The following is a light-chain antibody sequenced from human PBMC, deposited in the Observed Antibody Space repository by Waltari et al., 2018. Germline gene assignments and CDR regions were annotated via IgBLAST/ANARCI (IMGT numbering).Light chain of an antibody. J-gene: IGLJ3*02. Sequence: QSVLTQPPSASGTPGQRVTISCSGSSSTIGSNTVNWYQQFPGTAPGLLIYSNNQRPSGVPDRFSGSKSGTSASLAINGLQSEDEADYYCAAWDDSLNGWVFGGGTKLTVL. V-gene: IGLV1-44*01. CDR2: SNN. CDR1: SSTIGSNT. CDR3: AAWDDSLNGWV.